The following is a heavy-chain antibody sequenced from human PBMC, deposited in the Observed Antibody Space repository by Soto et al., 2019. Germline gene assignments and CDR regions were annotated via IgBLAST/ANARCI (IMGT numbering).Heavy chain of an antibody. D-gene: IGHD5-12*01. J-gene: IGHJ4*02. Sequence: GSLRLSCAASGFTFSSYAMSWVRQAPGKGLEWVSAISGSGGSTYYADSVKGRFTISRDNSKNTLYLQMNSLRAEGTAVYYCAKDHMGDDLGYWGQGTLVTVSS. CDR3: AKDHMGDDLGY. V-gene: IGHV3-23*01. CDR2: ISGSGGST. CDR1: GFTFSSYA.